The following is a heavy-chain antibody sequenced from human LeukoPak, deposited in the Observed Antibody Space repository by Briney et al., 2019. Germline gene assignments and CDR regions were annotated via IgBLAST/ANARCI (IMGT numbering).Heavy chain of an antibody. CDR1: GFSFSSYN. V-gene: IGHV3-21*01. CDR3: ARDPPLITIFGVAHRGSPDWFDP. D-gene: IGHD3-3*01. CDR2: ITTTGGSI. J-gene: IGHJ5*02. Sequence: PGMSLRLSCAASGFSFSSYNMYWVRQAPGQGLEWVSSITTTGGSIYYADSVRGRFTISRDNAKNSLYLQMNSLRAEDTAVYYCARDPPLITIFGVAHRGSPDWFDPWGQGTLVTVSS.